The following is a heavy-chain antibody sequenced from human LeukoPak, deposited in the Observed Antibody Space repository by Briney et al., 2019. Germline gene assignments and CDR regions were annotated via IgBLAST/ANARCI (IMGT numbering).Heavy chain of an antibody. J-gene: IGHJ3*02. CDR1: GFTFSSYA. Sequence: GGSLRLSCAASGFTFSSYAMSWVRQAPGKGLEWVSAISGSGGSTYYADSVKGRFTISRDNSKNTLDLQMNSLRAEDTAVYYCAKDSSPRGGAFDIWGQGTMVTVSS. CDR3: AKDSSPRGGAFDI. CDR2: ISGSGGST. D-gene: IGHD2-2*01. V-gene: IGHV3-23*01.